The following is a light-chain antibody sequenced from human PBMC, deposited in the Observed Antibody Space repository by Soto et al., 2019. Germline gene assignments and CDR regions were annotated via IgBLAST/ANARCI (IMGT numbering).Light chain of an antibody. CDR1: SGHSSYA. CDR2: LNSDGSH. CDR3: QTWGTGTVV. Sequence: QSVLTQSPSASASLGASVKLTCTLSSGHSSYAIAWHQQQPEKGPRYLMKLNSDGSHSKGDGIPDRFSGSSSGAERYLIISSLQSEDEADYYCQTWGTGTVVFGGGTQLTVL. V-gene: IGLV4-69*01. J-gene: IGLJ2*01.